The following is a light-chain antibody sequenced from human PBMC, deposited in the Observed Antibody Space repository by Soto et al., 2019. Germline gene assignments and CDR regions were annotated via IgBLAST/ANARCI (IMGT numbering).Light chain of an antibody. V-gene: IGKV3-20*01. CDR2: GAS. Sequence: ESGLTQSPGTLSLSPGERATLSCRASQSVITYLAWYQQKPGQAPRLLIYGASSRATGIPDRFSGSGSGTDFTLTISRLEPEDVAVSYWQQYGSTPLTFGGGTKVEIK. CDR3: QQYGSTPLT. CDR1: QSVITY. J-gene: IGKJ4*01.